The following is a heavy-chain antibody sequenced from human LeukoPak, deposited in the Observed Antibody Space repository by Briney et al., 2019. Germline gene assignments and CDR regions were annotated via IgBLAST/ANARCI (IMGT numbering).Heavy chain of an antibody. V-gene: IGHV3-30*04. J-gene: IGHJ3*02. Sequence: GGSLRLSCAASGFTFSSYAMHWVRQAPGKGLEWVAVISYDGSNKYYADSVKGRFTISRDNSKNTLYLQMNSLRAEDTAVYYCAKEDSSSADAFDIWGQGTMVTVSS. CDR2: ISYDGSNK. CDR3: AKEDSSSADAFDI. D-gene: IGHD6-13*01. CDR1: GFTFSSYA.